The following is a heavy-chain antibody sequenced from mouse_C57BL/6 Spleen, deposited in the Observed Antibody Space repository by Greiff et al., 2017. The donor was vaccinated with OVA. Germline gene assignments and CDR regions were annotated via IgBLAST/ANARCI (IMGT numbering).Heavy chain of an antibody. CDR3: ARYPPDGNYRGFDV. V-gene: IGHV7-3*01. CDR2: IRNKANGYTT. Sequence: EVKVVESGGGLVQPGGSLSLSCAASGFTFTDYYMSWVRQPPGKALEWLGFIRNKANGYTTEYSASVKGRFTISRDNSQSILNLQMNALRAEDSATYYVARYPPDGNYRGFDVWGTGTTVTVSS. J-gene: IGHJ1*03. D-gene: IGHD2-1*01. CDR1: GFTFTDYY.